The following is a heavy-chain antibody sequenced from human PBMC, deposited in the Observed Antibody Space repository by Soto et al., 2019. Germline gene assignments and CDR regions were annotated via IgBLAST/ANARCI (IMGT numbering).Heavy chain of an antibody. CDR3: ARDHDDYIWGSYRRPFDY. D-gene: IGHD3-16*02. J-gene: IGHJ4*02. CDR2: ISAYNGNT. V-gene: IGHV1-18*01. Sequence: GASVKVSCKASGYTFTSYGISWVRQAPGQGLEWMGWISAYNGNTNYAQKLQGRVTMTTDTSTSTAYMELRSLRSDDTAVYYCARDHDDYIWGSYRRPFDYWGQGTLVTVSS. CDR1: GYTFTSYG.